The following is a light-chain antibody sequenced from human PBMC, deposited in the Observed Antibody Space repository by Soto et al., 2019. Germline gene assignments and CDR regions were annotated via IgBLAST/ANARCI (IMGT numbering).Light chain of an antibody. CDR3: QVWDSSSDHYV. Sequence: SYELTQPPSVSVAPGQTARITCGGKNIGSKGVHWYQQKPGQAPVLVVYDDSDRPSGIPGRFSGSNSGNTATLTISRVEAGDEADYYCQVWDSSSDHYVFGTGTNVTVL. CDR1: NIGSKG. V-gene: IGLV3-21*02. CDR2: DDS. J-gene: IGLJ1*01.